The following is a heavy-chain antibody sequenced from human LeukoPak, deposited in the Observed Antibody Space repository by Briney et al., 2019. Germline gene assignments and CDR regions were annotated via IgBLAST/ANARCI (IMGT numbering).Heavy chain of an antibody. V-gene: IGHV3-66*01. J-gene: IGHJ4*02. CDR2: IYSGGST. CDR3: ARDPPNYYDSSGYYY. Sequence: GGSLRLSCAASGFTVSSNYMSWVRQAPGKGLEWVSVIYSGGSTYYADSVKGRFTISRDNSKNTLYLQMNSLRAEGTAVYYCARDPPNYYDSSGYYYGGQGTLVTVSS. D-gene: IGHD3-22*01. CDR1: GFTVSSNY.